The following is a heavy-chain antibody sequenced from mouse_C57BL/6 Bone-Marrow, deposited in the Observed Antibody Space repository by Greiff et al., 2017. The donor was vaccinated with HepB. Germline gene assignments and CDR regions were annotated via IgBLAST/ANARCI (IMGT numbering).Heavy chain of an antibody. V-gene: IGHV1-62-2*01. D-gene: IGHD2-2*01. CDR1: GYTFTEYT. J-gene: IGHJ3*01. CDR2: FYPGSGSI. CDR3: ARHEDRPMVTTDGLWFAY. Sequence: VKLQESGAELVKPGASVKLSCKASGYTFTEYTIHWVKQRSGQGLEWIGWFYPGSGSIKYNEKFKDKATLTADKSSSTVYMALSRLTSEDSAVYFCARHEDRPMVTTDGLWFAYWGQGTLVTVSA.